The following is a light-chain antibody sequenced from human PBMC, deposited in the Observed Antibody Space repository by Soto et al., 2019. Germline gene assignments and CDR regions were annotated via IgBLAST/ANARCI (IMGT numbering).Light chain of an antibody. CDR2: GDN. CDR3: AAWDGSLNNVL. CDR1: GSSIGTST. J-gene: IGLJ2*01. V-gene: IGLV1-44*01. Sequence: QSVLTQPPSASWTPGQRVTISCSGSGSSIGTSTVNWYRQLPGTAPKLLIYGDNQRPSGVPDRFSGSKSGTSASLAISGLQSEDEADYYCAAWDGSLNNVLFGGGTKGTVL.